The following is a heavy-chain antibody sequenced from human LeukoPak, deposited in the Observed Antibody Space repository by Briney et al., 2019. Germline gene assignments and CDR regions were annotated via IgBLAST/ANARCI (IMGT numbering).Heavy chain of an antibody. CDR1: GYTFSSHT. CDR2: ISSTSSVI. CDR3: ARNLPAADY. D-gene: IGHD2-2*01. V-gene: IGHV3-48*04. Sequence: PGGGLRLSCGASGYTFSSHTRNWGRQARGKGLEWVSYISSTSSVIYYADSVKGRFAISRDNAKSSLYLQMTSLRAEDTAVYYCARNLPAADYWGQGTLVTVSS. J-gene: IGHJ4*02.